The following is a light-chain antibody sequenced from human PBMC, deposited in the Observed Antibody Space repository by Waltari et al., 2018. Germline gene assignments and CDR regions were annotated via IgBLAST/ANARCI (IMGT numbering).Light chain of an antibody. Sequence: DIQMTQSPSTLSAPVGDRVTITCRASQSIRSWLAWYQQKPGKAPKLLISKASTLESGVPSRFSGSGSGTDFTLTISCLQSEDFATYYCQQYYSYPFTFGPGTKVDIK. CDR1: QSIRSW. CDR2: KAS. V-gene: IGKV1-5*03. J-gene: IGKJ3*01. CDR3: QQYYSYPFT.